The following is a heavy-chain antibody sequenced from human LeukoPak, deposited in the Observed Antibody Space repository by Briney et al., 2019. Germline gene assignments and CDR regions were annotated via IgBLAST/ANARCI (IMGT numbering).Heavy chain of an antibody. CDR2: ISTYNGNT. J-gene: IGHJ4*02. CDR3: ARITAPYCSSTSCPVAHFDY. CDR1: GYTFTSYG. Sequence: ASVKVSCKASGYTFTSYGISWVRQAPGQGLEWMGWISTYNGNTNYAQKLQGRVTMTRDTSISTAYMELSRLRSDDTAVYYCARITAPYCSSTSCPVAHFDYWGQGTLVTVSS. V-gene: IGHV1-18*01. D-gene: IGHD2-2*01.